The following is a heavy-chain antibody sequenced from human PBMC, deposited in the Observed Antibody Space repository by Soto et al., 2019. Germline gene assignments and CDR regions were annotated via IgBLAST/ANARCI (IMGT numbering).Heavy chain of an antibody. V-gene: IGHV3-23*01. CDR3: AKDRVPAANPGGPSYYFDY. CDR1: GFTFSSYA. CDR2: MSGSSGST. D-gene: IGHD2-2*01. J-gene: IGHJ4*02. Sequence: GGSLRLSCAASGFTFSSYAMSWVRQAPGKGLEWVSAMSGSSGSTYYADSVKGRFTISRDNSKNTLYLQMNSLRAEDTAVYYCAKDRVPAANPGGPSYYFDYWGQGTLVTVSS.